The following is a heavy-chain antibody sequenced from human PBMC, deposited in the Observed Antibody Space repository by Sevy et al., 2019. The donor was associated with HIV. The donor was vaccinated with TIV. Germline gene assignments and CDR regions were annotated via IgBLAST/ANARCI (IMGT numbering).Heavy chain of an antibody. CDR1: GYTFTSYV. J-gene: IGHJ6*02. D-gene: IGHD2-2*01. CDR2: INTNTGNP. Sequence: ASVKVSCKASGYTFTSYVMNWVRQAPGQGLEWMGWINTNTGNPTYAQGFTGRFVFSLDTSVSTAYLQISSLKAEDTAVYYCARGECSSSSCYYYYGMDVWGRGATVTVSS. V-gene: IGHV7-4-1*02. CDR3: ARGECSSSSCYYYYGMDV.